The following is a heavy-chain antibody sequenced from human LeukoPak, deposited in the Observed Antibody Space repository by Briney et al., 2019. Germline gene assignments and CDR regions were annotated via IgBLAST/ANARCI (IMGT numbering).Heavy chain of an antibody. D-gene: IGHD1-7*01. V-gene: IGHV3-23*01. Sequence: GGSLRLSCAASGFTFSSYAMSWVRQAPGKGLEWVSAISGSGGSTYYADSVKGRLTISRDNSKNTLYLQMNSLRAEDTAVYYCARGTTDSYYYYYMDVWGKGTTVTVSS. CDR3: ARGTTDSYYYYYMDV. CDR1: GFTFSSYA. CDR2: ISGSGGST. J-gene: IGHJ6*03.